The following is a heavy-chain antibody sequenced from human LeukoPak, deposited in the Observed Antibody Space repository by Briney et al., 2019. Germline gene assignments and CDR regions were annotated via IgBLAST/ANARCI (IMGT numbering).Heavy chain of an antibody. V-gene: IGHV3-23*01. CDR2: ISGSGGST. CDR3: AKVRGYCSSTSCYYFDY. D-gene: IGHD2-2*01. CDR1: RFTFSSYA. J-gene: IGHJ4*02. Sequence: GGSLRLSCAASRFTFSSYAMSWVRQAPGKGLEWVSAISGSGGSTYYADSVKGRFTISRDNSKNTLYLQMNSLRAEDTAVYYCAKVRGYCSSTSCYYFDYWGQGTLVTVSS.